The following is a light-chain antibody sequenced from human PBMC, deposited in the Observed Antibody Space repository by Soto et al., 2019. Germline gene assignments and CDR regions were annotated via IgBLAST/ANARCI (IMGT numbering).Light chain of an antibody. Sequence: EIVLTQSPGTLPLSPGERATLSCRASQSVSSNYLVWYQQKPGQAPRPLIYGASSRATGIPDRFSGSGSGTDFTLTISRLEPEDFAVYYCQQYANSPFTFGPGTKLEIK. CDR2: GAS. CDR3: QQYANSPFT. J-gene: IGKJ2*01. V-gene: IGKV3-20*01. CDR1: QSVSSNY.